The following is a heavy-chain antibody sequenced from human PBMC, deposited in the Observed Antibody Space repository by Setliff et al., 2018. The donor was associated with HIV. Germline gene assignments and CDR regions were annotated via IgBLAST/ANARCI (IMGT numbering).Heavy chain of an antibody. D-gene: IGHD3-3*01. CDR3: ARGLSIFGVATPGFYSFMDV. J-gene: IGHJ6*03. CDR1: GGSISVNNYY. V-gene: IGHV4-39*07. CDR2: VHKSGNS. Sequence: PSETLSLTCSVSGGSISVNNYYWAWVRQPPGKGLEWIGSVHKSGNSYYKPSLKSRVTISVDTSKNQVSLKLNSVTAADTAVYYCARGLSIFGVATPGFYSFMDVWGKGTTVTVSS.